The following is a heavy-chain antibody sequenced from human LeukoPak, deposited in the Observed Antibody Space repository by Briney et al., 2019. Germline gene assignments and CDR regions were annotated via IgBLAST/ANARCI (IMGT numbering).Heavy chain of an antibody. D-gene: IGHD2-2*01. Sequence: ASVKVSCKASGYTFTSYYMHWVRQAPGQGLEWMGIINPSGGSTSYAQKFQGRVTMTRDTSTSTVYMELSSLRSEDTAVYYCARNHADIVVVPAADVPDYYYMDVWGKGTTVTVSS. CDR3: ARNHADIVVVPAADVPDYYYMDV. CDR2: INPSGGST. J-gene: IGHJ6*03. CDR1: GYTFTSYY. V-gene: IGHV1-46*01.